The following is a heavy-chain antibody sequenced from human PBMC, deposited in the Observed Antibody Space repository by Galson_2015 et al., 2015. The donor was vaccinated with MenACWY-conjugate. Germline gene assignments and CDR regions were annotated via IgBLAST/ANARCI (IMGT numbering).Heavy chain of an antibody. CDR3: AREGGGKWQQLGGAFDI. CDR2: IVTHFSPP. Sequence: SVKVSCKASGGSFNRYSISWLRQAPGQGPEWMGGIVTHFSPPETSQKFQGRLTITADDSTGTAYMELTSLTSDDTAVYYCAREGGGKWQQLGGAFDIWGQGTLVIVSS. J-gene: IGHJ3*02. D-gene: IGHD3-16*01. CDR1: GGSFNRYS. V-gene: IGHV1-69*13.